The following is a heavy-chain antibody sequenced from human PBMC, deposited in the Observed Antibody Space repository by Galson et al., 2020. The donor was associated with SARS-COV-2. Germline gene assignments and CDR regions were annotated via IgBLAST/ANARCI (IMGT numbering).Heavy chain of an antibody. Sequence: SQTLSLTCTVSGGSISNYYWSWIRQPPGKGLEWIGYIYSSGSTIYNPSLKSRLTISVDTSKNQFSLKLTSVTAADTAVYYCARFRYCSSSSCGSAKFDPWGQGTLVTVSS. J-gene: IGHJ5*02. CDR1: GGSISNYY. CDR2: IYSSGST. D-gene: IGHD2-2*01. CDR3: ARFRYCSSSSCGSAKFDP. V-gene: IGHV4-59*01.